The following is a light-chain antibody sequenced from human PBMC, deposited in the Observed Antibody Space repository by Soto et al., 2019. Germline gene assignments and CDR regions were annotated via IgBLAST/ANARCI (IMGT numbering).Light chain of an antibody. CDR3: SSYGGSNNYV. Sequence: QSALTQPPSASGSPGQSVTISCTGTSSDVGGYNYVSWYQHHPGKAPKLMIYEVSKRPSGVPDRFSGSKSGNTASLTVSGLQAGDEADYYCSSYGGSNNYVFGTGTKVTVL. CDR1: SSDVGGYNY. CDR2: EVS. J-gene: IGLJ1*01. V-gene: IGLV2-8*01.